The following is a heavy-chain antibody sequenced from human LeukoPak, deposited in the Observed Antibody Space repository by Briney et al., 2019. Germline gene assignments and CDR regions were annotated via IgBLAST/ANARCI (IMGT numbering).Heavy chain of an antibody. V-gene: IGHV3-33*01. CDR2: IWSDGTNK. Sequence: GGSLRLSCAASGLTFSAYGMHWVHQAPGKGLEWVAVIWSDGTNKYYAESVRGRFTISRDNSKNTLYLQMNTLIIEDTAVYYCASAAGAFDNWGQGTMITVSS. CDR1: GLTFSAYG. D-gene: IGHD6-13*01. J-gene: IGHJ3*02. CDR3: ASAAGAFDN.